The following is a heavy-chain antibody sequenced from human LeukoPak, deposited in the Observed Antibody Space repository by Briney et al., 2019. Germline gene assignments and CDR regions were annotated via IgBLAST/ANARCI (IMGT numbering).Heavy chain of an antibody. D-gene: IGHD3-3*01. CDR1: GASISSGSYY. CDR3: ARDHLANLASRLFDP. CDR2: IFASGST. J-gene: IGHJ5*02. V-gene: IGHV4-61*02. Sequence: PSQTLSLTCTVSGASISSGSYYWNWIRQPAGKGLEWIGRIFASGSTNYSPSLKSRVTISLDTSKNQFSLKLSSVTAADTAVYYCARDHLANLASRLFDPWGQGTLVTVSS.